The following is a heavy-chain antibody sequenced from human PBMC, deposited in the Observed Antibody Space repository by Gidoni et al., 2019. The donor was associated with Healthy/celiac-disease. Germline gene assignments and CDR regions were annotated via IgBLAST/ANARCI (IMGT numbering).Heavy chain of an antibody. CDR1: GFTFSSYA. Sequence: QVQLVESGGGVVQPGRSLRLSCAASGFTFSSYAMHWVRQAPGKGLEWVAVISYDGSNKYYADSVKGRFTISRDNSKNTLYLQMNSLRAEDTAVYYCARDRAAVRAEYFQHWGQGTLVTVSS. V-gene: IGHV3-30-3*01. CDR2: ISYDGSNK. J-gene: IGHJ1*01. CDR3: ARDRAAVRAEYFQH. D-gene: IGHD6-13*01.